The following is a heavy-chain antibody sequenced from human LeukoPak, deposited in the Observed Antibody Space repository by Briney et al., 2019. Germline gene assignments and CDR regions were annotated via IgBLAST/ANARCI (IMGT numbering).Heavy chain of an antibody. V-gene: IGHV3-7*01. CDR1: GFTFSSYA. CDR3: ARDRAHSSFLDYFDY. CDR2: IKQDGSEK. D-gene: IGHD6-6*01. Sequence: PGGSLRLSCAASGFTFSSYAMSWVRQAPGKGLEWVANIKQDGSEKYYVDSVKGRFTISRDNAKNSLYLQMNSLRAEDTAVYYCARDRAHSSFLDYFDYWGQGTLVTVSS. J-gene: IGHJ4*02.